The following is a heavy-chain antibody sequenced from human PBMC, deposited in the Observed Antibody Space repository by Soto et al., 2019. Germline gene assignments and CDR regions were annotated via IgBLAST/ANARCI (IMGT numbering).Heavy chain of an antibody. CDR3: ASAVGDGYYARYNWFDP. V-gene: IGHV1-69*13. D-gene: IGHD3-22*01. CDR2: IIPIFGTA. Sequence: SVKVSCKASGGTFSSYAISWVRQAPGQGFEWMGGIIPIFGTANYAQKFQGRVTITADESTSTAYMELSSLRSEDTAVYYCASAVGDGYYARYNWFDPWGQGTLVTVSS. J-gene: IGHJ5*02. CDR1: GGTFSSYA.